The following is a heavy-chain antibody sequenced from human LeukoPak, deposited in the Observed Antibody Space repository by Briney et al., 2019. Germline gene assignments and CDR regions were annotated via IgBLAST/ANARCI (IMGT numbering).Heavy chain of an antibody. CDR1: AYTFTSYA. CDR2: INAGNGEI. J-gene: IGHJ4*02. CDR3: ARNLVGKTGFDY. Sequence: ASVKVSCKASAYTFTSYAMHWVRQAPGQRLEWMGWINAGNGEISYSEKFQGRVTITRDTSASTAYMELSSLTSEDTAVYYCARNLVGKTGFDYWGQGTLVTVSS. D-gene: IGHD1-1*01. V-gene: IGHV1-3*01.